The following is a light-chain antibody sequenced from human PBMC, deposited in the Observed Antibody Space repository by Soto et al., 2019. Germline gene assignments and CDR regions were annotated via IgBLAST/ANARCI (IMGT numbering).Light chain of an antibody. CDR1: SSDVGSYNY. CDR3: SSYRTSNTRQIV. V-gene: IGLV2-14*03. Sequence: QSVLTQAASVSGSPGQSITISCTGTSSDVGSYNYVSWYQHHPGKAPKLMIYDVSNRPSGVSNRFSGSKSGNTASLSISGLQPEDEADYYCSSYRTSNTRQIVCGTGTKVTVL. J-gene: IGLJ1*01. CDR2: DVS.